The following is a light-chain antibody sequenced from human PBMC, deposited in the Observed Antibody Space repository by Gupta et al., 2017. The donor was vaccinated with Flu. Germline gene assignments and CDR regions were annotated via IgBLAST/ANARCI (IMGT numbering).Light chain of an antibody. J-gene: IGKJ4*01. CDR1: QSVSTY. CDR3: QQRSNWPPT. CDR2: NAS. V-gene: IGKV3-11*01. Sequence: PATLSLSPGERATLSCRASQSVSTYLAWYQQKPGQTPTLLIYNASNRATGIPARFSGSGSGTDFTLTISSLEPEDFAVYYCQQRSNWPPTFGGGTKVEIK.